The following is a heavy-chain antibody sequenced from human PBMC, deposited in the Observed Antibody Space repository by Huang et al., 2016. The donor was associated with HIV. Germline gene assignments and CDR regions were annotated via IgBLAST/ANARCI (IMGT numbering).Heavy chain of an antibody. D-gene: IGHD4-17*01. V-gene: IGHV1-69*13. Sequence: QVQLVQSGAVVKTPGSSVKVSCKASGGTFRNSAINWVRQAPGQGPEWMGGIIPMFGRPDYTRKFQGRVTITADDSTSTAYMDLSSLTSDDTAVYYCARGLTVLAKFDFWGQGTLVTVSS. CDR3: ARGLTVLAKFDF. J-gene: IGHJ4*02. CDR1: GGTFRNSA. CDR2: IIPMFGRP.